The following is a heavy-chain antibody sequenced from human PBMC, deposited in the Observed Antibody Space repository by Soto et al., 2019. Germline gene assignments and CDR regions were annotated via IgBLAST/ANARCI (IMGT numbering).Heavy chain of an antibody. Sequence: EVKLVESGGGLVQPGGSLRLSCAASGFTFSNYWMYWVRQAPGKGLVWVSRINSDGSVSSYADSVKGRLTISRDNVKNTLYLQMNSLRVEETAVYYCARGDCVGGTCFSLAGSFYYYMDVWGEGTTVTV. D-gene: IGHD2-15*01. CDR2: INSDGSVS. CDR3: ARGDCVGGTCFSLAGSFYYYMDV. CDR1: GFTFSNYW. V-gene: IGHV3-74*01. J-gene: IGHJ6*03.